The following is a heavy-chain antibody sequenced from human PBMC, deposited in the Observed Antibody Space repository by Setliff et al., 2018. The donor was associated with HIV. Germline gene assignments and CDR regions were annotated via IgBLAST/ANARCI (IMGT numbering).Heavy chain of an antibody. CDR3: ARKLRPGHGVDV. V-gene: IGHV3-7*01. CDR2: IDQGGSEK. J-gene: IGHJ6*02. CDR1: GFTFNNYW. D-gene: IGHD3-10*01. Sequence: LSCAASGFTFNNYWMCWVRLAPGKGLEWVANIDQGGSEKNYVESVKGRFTISRDNAKGSASLQMNSLRAEDTAIYFCARKLRPGHGVDVWGQGTTVTVSS.